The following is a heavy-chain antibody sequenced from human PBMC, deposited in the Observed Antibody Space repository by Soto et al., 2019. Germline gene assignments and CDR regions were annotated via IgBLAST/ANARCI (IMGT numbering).Heavy chain of an antibody. D-gene: IGHD3-3*01. CDR1: GGTFSSYA. V-gene: IGHV1-69*13. CDR2: IIPIFGTA. CDR3: ARSPVFGVAPGWFDP. J-gene: IGHJ5*02. Sequence: ASVKVSCKASGGTFSSYAISWVRQAPGQGLEWMGGIIPIFGTANYAQKFQGRVTITADESTSTAYMELSSLRSEDTAVYYCARSPVFGVAPGWFDPWGQGTLVTVSS.